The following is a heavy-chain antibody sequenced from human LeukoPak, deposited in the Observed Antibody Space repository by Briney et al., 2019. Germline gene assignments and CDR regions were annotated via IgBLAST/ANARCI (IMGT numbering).Heavy chain of an antibody. J-gene: IGHJ5*01. CDR3: ARGGPTRYSYSFDS. CDR2: IYNSGNT. V-gene: IGHV4-31*03. Sequence: SETLSLTCTVSGDSISGGDCNWSWIRQHPGKGLEWMAYIYNSGNTYYNPSLQSRVTISIDTSQNQFSLKLSSVTAADTAVYYCARGGPTRYSYSFDSWGQGTLVTVSS. D-gene: IGHD1-1*01. CDR1: GDSISGGDCN.